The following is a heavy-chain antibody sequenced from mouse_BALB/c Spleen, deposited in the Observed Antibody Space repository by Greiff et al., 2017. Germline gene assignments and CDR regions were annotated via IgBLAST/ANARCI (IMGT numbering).Heavy chain of an antibody. Sequence: VQLQESGPQLVRPGASVKISCKASGYSFTSYWMHWVKQRPGQGLEWIGMIDPSDSETRLNQKFKDKATLTVDKSSSTAYMQLSSPTSEDSAVYYCAREGDYYGSSFAWFAYWGQGTLVTVSA. D-gene: IGHD1-1*01. V-gene: IGHV1-74*04. CDR1: GYSFTSYW. CDR3: AREGDYYGSSFAWFAY. J-gene: IGHJ3*01. CDR2: IDPSDSET.